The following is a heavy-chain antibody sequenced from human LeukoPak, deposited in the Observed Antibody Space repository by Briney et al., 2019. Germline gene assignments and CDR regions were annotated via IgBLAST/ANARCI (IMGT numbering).Heavy chain of an antibody. V-gene: IGHV3-21*01. D-gene: IGHD6-13*01. Sequence: GGSLRLSCKGSGFTFGDYAMTWVRQAPGKGLEWVSSISSSSSYIFYADSVKGRFTISRDNAKNSLYLQMNSLRAEDTAVYYCARDYSSSWYDAFDIWGQGTMVTVST. J-gene: IGHJ3*02. CDR1: GFTFGDYA. CDR2: ISSSSSYI. CDR3: ARDYSSSWYDAFDI.